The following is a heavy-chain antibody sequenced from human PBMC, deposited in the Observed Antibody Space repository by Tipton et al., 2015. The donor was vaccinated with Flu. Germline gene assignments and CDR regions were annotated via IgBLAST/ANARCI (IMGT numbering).Heavy chain of an antibody. Sequence: SLRLSCAASGFTFSGYYMSWVRQAPGKGLEWVSYIDGVGATMNYADSVKGRFTISRDNAKNSLSLQMNSLRAEDTAVYYCARELPYSSGWYPPPMDVWGQGTTVTVS. CDR3: ARELPYSSGWYPPPMDV. CDR1: GFTFSGYY. V-gene: IGHV3-11*04. J-gene: IGHJ6*02. D-gene: IGHD6-19*01. CDR2: IDGVGATM.